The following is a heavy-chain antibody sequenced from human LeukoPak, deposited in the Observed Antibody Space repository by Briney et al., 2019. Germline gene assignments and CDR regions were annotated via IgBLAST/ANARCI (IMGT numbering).Heavy chain of an antibody. J-gene: IGHJ4*02. Sequence: SVKVSCKASGYTFTSYAMNWVRQAPGQGLEWMGGIIPIFGTANYAQKFQGRVTITADESTSTAYMELSSLRSEDTAVYYCARGDGAYCGGDCYWGPFDYWGQGTLVTVSS. CDR2: IIPIFGTA. CDR1: GYTFTSYA. CDR3: ARGDGAYCGGDCYWGPFDY. V-gene: IGHV1-69*13. D-gene: IGHD2-21*02.